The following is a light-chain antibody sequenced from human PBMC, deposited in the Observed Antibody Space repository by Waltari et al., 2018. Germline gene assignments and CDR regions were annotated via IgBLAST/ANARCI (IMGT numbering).Light chain of an antibody. J-gene: IGLJ2*01. V-gene: IGLV1-47*01. Sequence: QSVLTQPPSASGTPGQRVIISCSGSNSNIGTNSIYWYQQPPGTAPKVLIYRNDQRPSGVPDRFSGSKSGTSASLAISGLRSEDGADYYCATWDDSLIAPVFGGGTKLTVL. CDR1: NSNIGTNS. CDR3: ATWDDSLIAPV. CDR2: RND.